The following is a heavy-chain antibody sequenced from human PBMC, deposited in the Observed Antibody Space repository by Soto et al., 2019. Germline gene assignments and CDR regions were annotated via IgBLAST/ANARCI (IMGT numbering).Heavy chain of an antibody. D-gene: IGHD6-19*01. CDR1: GGSISSYY. Sequence: QVQLQESDPGLVKLSETLSLTYTVSGGSISSYYWSWIRQPPGKGLEWIGYIYYSGSANYNPSLKSRVPISVDTSKNQFSLKLGSVTAADTAVYYCARGDPEIAVAGTGWFDPWGQGTLVTVSS. V-gene: IGHV4-59*01. CDR3: ARGDPEIAVAGTGWFDP. J-gene: IGHJ5*02. CDR2: IYYSGSA.